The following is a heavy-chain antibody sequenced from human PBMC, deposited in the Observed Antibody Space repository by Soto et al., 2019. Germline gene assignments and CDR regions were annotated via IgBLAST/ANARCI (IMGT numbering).Heavy chain of an antibody. CDR1: GFTLSTYA. Sequence: EVQLLESGGGLVQPGGSLRLSCVASGFTLSTYAMSWVRQAPGKGLEWVSGITGSGGSTYYADSVKGRFTISRDNSKSTVSLHMNSLRAEDTAVYYCVKRRSNPSGAFDIWGQGTMVTVSS. CDR2: ITGSGGST. D-gene: IGHD4-4*01. CDR3: VKRRSNPSGAFDI. J-gene: IGHJ3*02. V-gene: IGHV3-23*01.